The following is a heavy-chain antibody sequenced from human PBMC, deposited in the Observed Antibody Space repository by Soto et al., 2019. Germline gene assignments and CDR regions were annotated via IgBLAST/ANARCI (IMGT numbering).Heavy chain of an antibody. CDR1: GGSIRSSNYY. V-gene: IGHV4-39*01. D-gene: IGHD3-9*01. Sequence: QLHLQESGPGLVKPSETLSLTCIVSGGSIRSSNYYWGWIRQPPGKGLEWIGGIYYSGSTYYNPSLKSQVTIAVDTSKNQFSLNLSSVTAADTAVYYFARQPWDNYYILTGSPETNWFDPWGQGTLVTVSS. CDR2: IYYSGST. J-gene: IGHJ5*02. CDR3: ARQPWDNYYILTGSPETNWFDP.